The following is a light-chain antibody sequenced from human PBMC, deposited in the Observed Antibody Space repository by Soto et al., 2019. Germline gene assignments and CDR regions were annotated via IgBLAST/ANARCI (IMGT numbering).Light chain of an antibody. CDR1: QSVSSY. J-gene: IGKJ2*01. Sequence: EIVLTQSPATLSLSPGERAALSCRASQSVSSYLAWYQQKPGQAPRLLIYDASKRAPGIPARFTGSGSGTDFTLTISSLEPEDFAVYYCQQYNNWLMYTFGQGTKLEIK. CDR3: QQYNNWLMYT. CDR2: DAS. V-gene: IGKV3-11*01.